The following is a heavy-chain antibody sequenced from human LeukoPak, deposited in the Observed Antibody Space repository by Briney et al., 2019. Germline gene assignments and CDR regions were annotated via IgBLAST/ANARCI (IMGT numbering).Heavy chain of an antibody. CDR2: ISAYNGNT. CDR1: GYTFTSYG. J-gene: IGHJ6*02. D-gene: IGHD2-15*01. CDR3: ARDLEVVVAATPEGYYYGMDV. V-gene: IGHV1-18*01. Sequence: ASVKVSCKASGYTFTSYGISWVRQAPGQGLERMGWISAYNGNTNYAQKLQGRVTMTTDTSTSTAYMELRSLRSDDTAVYYCARDLEVVVAATPEGYYYGMDVWDQGTTVTVSS.